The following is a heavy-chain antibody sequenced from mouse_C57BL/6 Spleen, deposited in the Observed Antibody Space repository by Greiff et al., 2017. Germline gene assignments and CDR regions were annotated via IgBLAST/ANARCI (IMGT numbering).Heavy chain of an antibody. CDR2: IYPRSGNT. Sequence: QVQLQQSGAELARPGASVKLSCKASGYTFTSYGISWVKQRTGQGLEWIGEIYPRSGNTYYNEKFKGKATLTADKSSSTAYMELRSLTSEDSAVYFCARSGAAQATDYFDYWGQGTTLTVSS. CDR3: ARSGAAQATDYFDY. V-gene: IGHV1-81*01. CDR1: GYTFTSYG. J-gene: IGHJ2*01. D-gene: IGHD3-2*02.